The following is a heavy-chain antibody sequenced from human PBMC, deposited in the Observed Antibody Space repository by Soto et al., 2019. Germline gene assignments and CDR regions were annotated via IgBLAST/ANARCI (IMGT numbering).Heavy chain of an antibody. CDR2: IIDSGGST. Sequence: EVHLLESGGALVQPGGSLRLSCAASGFTFSSCAMGWVRQAPGKGLEWVSDIIDSGGSTYYADAVKGRFTISRDNSKSTLYLQMNSLRAEDTAVYYCGKGRSYYYYYGVDVGGQGTTVTVSS. V-gene: IGHV3-23*01. CDR1: GFTFSSCA. J-gene: IGHJ6*02. CDR3: GKGRSYYYYYGVDV.